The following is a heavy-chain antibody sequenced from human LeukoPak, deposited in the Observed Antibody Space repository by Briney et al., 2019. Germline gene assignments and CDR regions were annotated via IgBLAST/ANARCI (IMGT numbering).Heavy chain of an antibody. Sequence: PGGSLRLSCAASRFTFSSYAMSWVRQAPGKGLEWVSGISGSGGSTCYADSVKGRFTISRDNSKDTLDLQMNSLRAEDTAVYHCAKGTGYSSGWSFDYWGQGTLVTVSS. J-gene: IGHJ4*02. D-gene: IGHD6-19*01. CDR3: AKGTGYSSGWSFDY. V-gene: IGHV3-23*01. CDR2: ISGSGGST. CDR1: RFTFSSYA.